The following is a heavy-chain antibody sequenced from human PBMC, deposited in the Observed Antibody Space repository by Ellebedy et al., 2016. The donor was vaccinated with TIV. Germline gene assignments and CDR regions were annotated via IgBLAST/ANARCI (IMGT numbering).Heavy chain of an antibody. D-gene: IGHD1-26*01. CDR3: ARDLGGPDAFDI. V-gene: IGHV3-30*02. J-gene: IGHJ3*02. CDR2: IRYDGSNK. Sequence: GESLKISCAASGFTFSSYGMHWVRQAPGKGLEWVAFIRYDGSNKYYADSVKGRFTISRDNSKNTLYLQMNSLRAEDTAVYYCARDLGGPDAFDIWGQGTMVTVSS. CDR1: GFTFSSYG.